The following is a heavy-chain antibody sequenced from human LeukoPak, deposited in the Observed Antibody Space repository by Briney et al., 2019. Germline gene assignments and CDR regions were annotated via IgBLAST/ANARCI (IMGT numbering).Heavy chain of an antibody. V-gene: IGHV3-21*01. CDR3: ARRIAAAPLTFDP. CDR1: GFTFSSYS. Sequence: GGSLRLSCAASGFTFSSYSMNWVRQAPGKGLEWVSSISSSSSYIYYANSVKGRFTISRDNAKNSLYPQMNSLRAEDTAVYYCARRIAAAPLTFDPWGQGTLVTVSS. D-gene: IGHD6-13*01. J-gene: IGHJ5*02. CDR2: ISSSSSYI.